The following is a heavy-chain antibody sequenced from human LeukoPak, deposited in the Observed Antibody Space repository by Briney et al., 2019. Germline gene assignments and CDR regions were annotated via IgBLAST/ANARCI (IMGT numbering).Heavy chain of an antibody. D-gene: IGHD3-16*01. J-gene: IGHJ4*02. CDR3: GRNGLVDFDY. Sequence: GGSLRLSCTTSGFAFDDFAISWVRQPAGKGLEWVGFIRRRAYGGAAEYAASVKGRFIISRDDSKGIAYLQMNSLKTEDTAVYYCGRNGLVDFDYWGQRSRVIVSP. CDR2: IRRRAYGGAA. V-gene: IGHV3-49*04. CDR1: GFAFDDFA.